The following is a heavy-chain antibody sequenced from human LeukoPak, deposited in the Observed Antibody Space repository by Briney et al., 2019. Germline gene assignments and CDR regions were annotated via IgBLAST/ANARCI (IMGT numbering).Heavy chain of an antibody. CDR2: IIPIFGTA. D-gene: IGHD3-10*01. V-gene: IGHV1-69*01. CDR1: GGTFSSYA. Sequence: SVKVSCKASGGTFSSYAISWVRQAPGQGLEWMGGIIPIFGTANYAQKFQGRVTITADESTSTAYMELSSLRSEDTAVYYCASIGSAMVRGATQTRGYYYYGVDVWGKGTTVTVSS. J-gene: IGHJ6*04. CDR3: ASIGSAMVRGATQTRGYYYYGVDV.